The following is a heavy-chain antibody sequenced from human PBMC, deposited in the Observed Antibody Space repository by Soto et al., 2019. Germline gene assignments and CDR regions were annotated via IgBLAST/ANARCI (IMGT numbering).Heavy chain of an antibody. J-gene: IGHJ5*02. D-gene: IGHD1-26*01. Sequence: SETLSLTCAVYGESFSVYYLSWILQPPGKGLEWIGEINHSGSTNYNPSLKSRVTISVDTSKNQFSLKLSSVTAADTAVYYCARGPPLVGATKAFWFDPWGQGTLVTVSS. CDR2: INHSGST. CDR1: GESFSVYY. CDR3: ARGPPLVGATKAFWFDP. V-gene: IGHV4-34*01.